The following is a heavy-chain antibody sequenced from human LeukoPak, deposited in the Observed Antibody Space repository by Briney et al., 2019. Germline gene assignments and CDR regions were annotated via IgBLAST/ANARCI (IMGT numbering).Heavy chain of an antibody. D-gene: IGHD3-22*01. J-gene: IGHJ4*02. CDR2: INQDGSEK. CDR1: GFTFSSYW. CDR3: ARVNHYYDSSGYYSVLDY. Sequence: GGSLRLSCAASGFTFSSYWMSWVRQAPGKGLEWVANINQDGSEKYYVDSVKGRFTISRDNAKNSLYLQMNSLRAEDTAVYYCARVNHYYDSSGYYSVLDYWGQGTLVTVSS. V-gene: IGHV3-7*01.